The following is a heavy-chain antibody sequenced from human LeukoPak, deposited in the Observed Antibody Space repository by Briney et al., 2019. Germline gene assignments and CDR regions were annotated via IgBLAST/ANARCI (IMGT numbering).Heavy chain of an antibody. V-gene: IGHV5-10-1*01. CDR1: GYSLTSYW. D-gene: IGHD2-15*01. Sequence: GESLKISCKGSGYSLTSYWISWVRQMPGKGLEWMGRIDRSDSYTNYSPSFQGHVTISADKSISTAYLQWSSLKASDTAMYYCARLHCSGDSCCYYYYGMDVWGKGTTVTVSS. J-gene: IGHJ6*04. CDR2: IDRSDSYT. CDR3: ARLHCSGDSCCYYYYGMDV.